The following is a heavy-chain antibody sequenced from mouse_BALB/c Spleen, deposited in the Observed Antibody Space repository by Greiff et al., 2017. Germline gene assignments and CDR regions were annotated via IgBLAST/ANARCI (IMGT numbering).Heavy chain of an antibody. CDR2: ISSGGST. CDR1: GFTFSSYA. J-gene: IGHJ2*01. Sequence: DVKLVDSGGGLVKPGGSLKLSCAASGFTFSSYAMSWVRQTPEKRLEWVASISSGGSTYYPDSVKGRFTISRDNARNILYLQMSSLRSEDTAMYYCARGDYFDYWGQGTTLTVSS. V-gene: IGHV5-6-5*01. CDR3: ARGDYFDY.